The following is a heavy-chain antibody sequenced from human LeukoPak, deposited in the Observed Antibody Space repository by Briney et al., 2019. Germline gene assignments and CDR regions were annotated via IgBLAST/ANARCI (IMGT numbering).Heavy chain of an antibody. V-gene: IGHV3-30*18. CDR2: ISYDGSNK. J-gene: IGHJ5*02. CDR1: GFTFSTYA. CDR3: AKDVSWNWFDP. Sequence: GGSLRLSCAASGFTFSTYAMHWVRQAPGKGLEWVAVISYDGSNKYYADSVRGRFTISRDNSKNTLYLQMNTLRAEDTAVYYCAKDVSWNWFDPWGQGTLVTVSS.